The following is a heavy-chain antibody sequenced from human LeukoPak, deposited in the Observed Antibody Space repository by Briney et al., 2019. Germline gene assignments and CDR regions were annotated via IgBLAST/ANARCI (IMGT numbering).Heavy chain of an antibody. CDR2: ISYSGST. Sequence: GSLRLSCAASGFTFSSYWMSGVRQAPGKGLEGIGSISYSGSTYHNPSLKSRVTISVDTSKNRFSLKLISVTAADTAVYYCATYSGTFYLQFDYWGQGTLVTVSS. J-gene: IGHJ4*02. V-gene: IGHV4-59*05. CDR1: GFTFSSYW. D-gene: IGHD1-26*01. CDR3: ATYSGTFYLQFDY.